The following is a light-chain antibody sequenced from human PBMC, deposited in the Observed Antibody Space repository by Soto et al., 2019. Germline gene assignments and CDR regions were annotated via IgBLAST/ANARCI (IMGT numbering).Light chain of an antibody. V-gene: IGKV3-15*01. Sequence: ETLMTQSPDTLSVSQGERATLSCRASQSLRSSLAWYQQKPGQAPRLLIYDISTRATGVPARFSGSGSGTEFTLTISGLQSEDFALYFCQQYNNWPFSFGPGARLENK. CDR2: DIS. CDR1: QSLRSS. J-gene: IGKJ5*01. CDR3: QQYNNWPFS.